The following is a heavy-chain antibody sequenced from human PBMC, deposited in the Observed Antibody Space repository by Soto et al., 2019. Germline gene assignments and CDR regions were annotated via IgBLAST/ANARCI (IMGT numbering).Heavy chain of an antibody. J-gene: IGHJ6*02. CDR2: VSPTGTP. Sequence: QVQLQESGPGLVKPSQTLSLTCTVSGDSVSGGYYWSWVRQRPRKGLEWIGYVSPTGTPYYSPSLNSRVSSSIDTSKNQLSLEVRSVTAADTAVYYCARDRGSYGMDVWGQGTTVTVSS. CDR3: ARDRGSYGMDV. CDR1: GDSVSGGYY. V-gene: IGHV4-31*03.